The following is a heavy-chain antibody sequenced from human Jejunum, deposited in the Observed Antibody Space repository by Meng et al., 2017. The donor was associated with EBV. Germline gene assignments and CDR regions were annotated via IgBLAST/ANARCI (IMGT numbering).Heavy chain of an antibody. CDR2: IYYTGST. J-gene: IGHJ6*02. D-gene: IGHD2-2*01. CDR1: GGSLTSFY. Sequence: QVQLQESGPGLVKPSETLSLTCSVSGGSLTSFYWSWVRQPPGKGLEWIAYIYYTGSTTYNPSLTSRVTMSVDTSKNQFSLRLSSVTAADTAVYYCARARPAAHGGYGMDVWGQGTTVTVSS. V-gene: IGHV4-59*01. CDR3: ARARPAAHGGYGMDV.